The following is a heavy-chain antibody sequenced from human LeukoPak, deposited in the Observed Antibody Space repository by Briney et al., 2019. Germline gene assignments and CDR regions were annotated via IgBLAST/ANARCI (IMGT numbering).Heavy chain of an antibody. CDR2: VYSSGNT. CDR1: VVSMNGYY. Sequence: PSETLSLTCSVSVVSMNGYYWSWLRQSAGNRLEWIGHVYSSGNTNYNPSLESRVTMSVDTSKKQFSLKLTSVTAADTAVYYCARDQLYCSSSSCRNLGWFDPWGQGTLVTVSA. D-gene: IGHD2-2*01. J-gene: IGHJ5*02. CDR3: ARDQLYCSSSSCRNLGWFDP. V-gene: IGHV4-4*07.